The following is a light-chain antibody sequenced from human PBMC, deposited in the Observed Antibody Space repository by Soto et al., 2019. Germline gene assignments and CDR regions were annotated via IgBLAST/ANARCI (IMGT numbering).Light chain of an antibody. CDR1: QTISIF. V-gene: IGKV1-33*01. J-gene: IGKJ4*01. CDR3: QQYDNRLT. CDR2: DAS. Sequence: DIQMTQSPSSLSASVGDRVTITCRASQTISIFLNWYQQKPGKAPKLLIYDASNLETGVPPRFSGGGSGTDFTFTISSLQPEDIATYYCQQYDNRLTFGGGTKVDIK.